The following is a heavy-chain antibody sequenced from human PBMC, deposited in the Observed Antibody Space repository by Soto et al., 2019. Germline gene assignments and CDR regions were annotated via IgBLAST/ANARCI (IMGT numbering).Heavy chain of an antibody. CDR1: GFTFTRYA. J-gene: IGHJ4*02. D-gene: IGHD2-15*01. V-gene: IGHV3-30-3*01. CDR2: ISYDGSNK. CDR3: ARDFSMVVVAPCY. Sequence: QVQLVESGGGVVQPGRSLRLSCVASGFTFTRYAMHWVRNAPGKGLELVAVISYDGSNKYYSDSVKGRFTISRDNSKDTVYLQMNSLRAEDTAVYYCARDFSMVVVAPCYWGQGTLVTVSS.